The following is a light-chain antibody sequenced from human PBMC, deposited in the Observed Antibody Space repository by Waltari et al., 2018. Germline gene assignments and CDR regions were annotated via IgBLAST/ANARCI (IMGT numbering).Light chain of an antibody. CDR2: YNN. CDR1: NIGSKT. CDR3: QLWDSSSDQLV. V-gene: IGLV3-21*04. J-gene: IGLJ2*01. Sequence: SYVVTQSPSVSVAPGETARITCGGNNIGSKTLHWYQQKTGQAPILVMYYNNDRPSGIPERFSGSNSGSTATLTISRVEAGDEADYYCQLWDSSSDQLVFGGGTKLTVL.